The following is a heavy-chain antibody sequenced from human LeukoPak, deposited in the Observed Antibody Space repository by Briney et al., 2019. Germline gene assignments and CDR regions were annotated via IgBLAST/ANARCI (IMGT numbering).Heavy chain of an antibody. CDR1: GFTFSLYE. D-gene: IGHD1-26*01. CDR3: VRESAGMGVKAYDI. V-gene: IGHV3-13*01. J-gene: IGHJ3*02. Sequence: PGGSLRLSCAASGFTFSLYEIHWVRQIPGIGLEWVSAIGVAGDTFYSASVKGRFTISRENARNLLYLEMNNLRAGDTAVYYCVRESAGMGVKAYDIWGQGIMVTVSS. CDR2: IGVAGDT.